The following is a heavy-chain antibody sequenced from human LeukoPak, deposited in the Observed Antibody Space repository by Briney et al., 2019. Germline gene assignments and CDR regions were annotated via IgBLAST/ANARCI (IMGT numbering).Heavy chain of an antibody. J-gene: IGHJ5*02. Sequence: ASVKVSCKASGDTFTGYYVHWVRQAPGQGLGWMEIINPRIGKTTYAQKFQGRVTMTRDTSTSIVYMEMTSLRSEDTAVYYCARDSRFRGLIALVPAAQKTDNWFDPWGQGTLVTVSS. CDR3: ARDSRFRGLIALVPAAQKTDNWFDP. CDR1: GDTFTGYY. CDR2: INPRIGKT. V-gene: IGHV1-46*01. D-gene: IGHD2-2*01.